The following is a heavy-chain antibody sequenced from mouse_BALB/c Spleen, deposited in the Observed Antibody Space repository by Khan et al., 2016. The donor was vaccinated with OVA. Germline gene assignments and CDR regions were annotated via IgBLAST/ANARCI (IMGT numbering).Heavy chain of an antibody. D-gene: IGHD1-1*01. J-gene: IGHJ1*01. Sequence: QIQLVQSGPELKKPGETVKISCKASGYTFTNYRMNWMKQAPGKGLKWMGWINTYTGEPTYADDFKGRFAFSLETSASPAYLQINNVKNEDVATYFCARESSYWYFDVWGAGTTVTVAS. CDR3: ARESSYWYFDV. CDR1: GYTFTNYR. CDR2: INTYTGEP. V-gene: IGHV9-1*02.